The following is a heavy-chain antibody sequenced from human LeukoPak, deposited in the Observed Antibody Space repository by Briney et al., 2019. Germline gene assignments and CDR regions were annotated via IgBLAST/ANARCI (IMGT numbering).Heavy chain of an antibody. Sequence: VRSLSLSRAASVFTFSSFVITCVCQAPGTGLECVSGISASGAGTYYADSVKGRFTISRDNSKNTLYLQMNSLRAEDTAVYYCAKDLQLNPVYFDHWGQGTLVTVSS. CDR3: AKDLQLNPVYFDH. J-gene: IGHJ4*02. V-gene: IGHV3-23*01. CDR1: VFTFSSFV. D-gene: IGHD2-2*01. CDR2: ISASGAGT.